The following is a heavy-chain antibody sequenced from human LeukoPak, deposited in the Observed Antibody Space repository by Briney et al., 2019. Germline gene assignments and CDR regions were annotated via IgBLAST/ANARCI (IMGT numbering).Heavy chain of an antibody. D-gene: IGHD6-19*01. V-gene: IGHV4-59*01. CDR2: IYYSGSA. CDR1: GGSIDRNY. CDR3: ARVDSGRSGVYYFDF. Sequence: ASETLSLTCSVSGGSIDRNYWTWIRQRPGEGLEWLGLIYYSGSANYNAFLKSRVTISEDKSKNQIYLTMTSVTAADTAVYYCARVDSGRSGVYYFDFWGQGTLVIVSS. J-gene: IGHJ4*02.